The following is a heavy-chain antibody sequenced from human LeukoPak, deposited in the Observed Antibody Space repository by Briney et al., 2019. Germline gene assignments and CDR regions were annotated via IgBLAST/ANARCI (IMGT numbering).Heavy chain of an antibody. V-gene: IGHV4-59*01. D-gene: IGHD3-16*01. J-gene: IGHJ4*02. CDR2: FYNSGRS. CDR3: TRGAGWLIDY. CDR1: DDSISDYY. Sequence: SETLSLTCTVSDDSISDYYRGWIRQPPGKGLEWIGYFYNSGRSTYNPSLKSRVTISADTSKNHFSLKLNTVTTADTAVYYCTRGAGWLIDYWGQGILVTVSS.